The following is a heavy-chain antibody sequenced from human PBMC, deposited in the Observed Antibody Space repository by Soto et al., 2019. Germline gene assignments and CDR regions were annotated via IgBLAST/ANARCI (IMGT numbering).Heavy chain of an antibody. CDR3: ARHRRETGTYAQPLDS. CDR2: ISYGGYT. D-gene: IGHD1-1*01. CDR1: GASVSSSSYY. J-gene: IGHJ4*02. Sequence: PETLTLNCTVSGASVSSSSYYWAWVRQAPEKGLEWIGAISYGGYTYRNPSLRSRVTIFVDTSRSQFALDLTSVTAADTAIYYCARHRRETGTYAQPLDSWGQGTLVTVSS. V-gene: IGHV4-39*01.